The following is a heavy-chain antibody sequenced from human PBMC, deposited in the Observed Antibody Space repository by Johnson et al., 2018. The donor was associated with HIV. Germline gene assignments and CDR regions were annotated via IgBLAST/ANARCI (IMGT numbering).Heavy chain of an antibody. J-gene: IGHJ3*02. V-gene: IGHV3-9*01. D-gene: IGHD3-10*01. CDR2: ISWNSGSV. CDR3: TKDMVSWFGELPWAFDTFDM. CDR1: GFTFYEYA. Sequence: EVQLVESGGGLVQPGRSLRLTCVGSGFTFYEYAMHWVRQIPGKGLEWVSGISWNSGSVDYVDSVKGRFTISRDNAKKSLFLQMNSLRAEDTALYYCTKDMVSWFGELPWAFDTFDMWGQGTMVTVSS.